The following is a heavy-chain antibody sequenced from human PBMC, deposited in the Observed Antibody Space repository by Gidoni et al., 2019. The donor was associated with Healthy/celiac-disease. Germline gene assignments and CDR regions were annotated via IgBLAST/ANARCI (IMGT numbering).Heavy chain of an antibody. CDR3: ARHIPGGGSYYFDY. CDR2: IYPGDSDT. CDR1: GYSFTSYW. D-gene: IGHD1-26*01. Sequence: EVQLVQSGAEVKQPGESLKISCQASGYSFTSYWFGWVRQLPGKGLEWMGIIYPGDSDTRYSPSFQGKVTISADKAISTAYLQWSSLKASDTAMYYCARHIPGGGSYYFDYWGQGTLVTVSS. V-gene: IGHV5-51*01. J-gene: IGHJ4*02.